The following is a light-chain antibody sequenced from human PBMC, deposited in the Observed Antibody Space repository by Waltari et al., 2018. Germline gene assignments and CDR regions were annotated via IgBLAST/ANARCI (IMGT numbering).Light chain of an antibody. Sequence: QSALTQPPSVSGSPGQSVTISCSGTSSDVGTYNRVSWYQQPPGTAPKLIIFEVSSRPSGVPDRFSGSKSGSTASLTISGLQTEDEGDYYCSSYTPIATLLFGGGTKLTVL. J-gene: IGLJ2*01. CDR1: SSDVGTYNR. CDR2: EVS. CDR3: SSYTPIATLL. V-gene: IGLV2-18*02.